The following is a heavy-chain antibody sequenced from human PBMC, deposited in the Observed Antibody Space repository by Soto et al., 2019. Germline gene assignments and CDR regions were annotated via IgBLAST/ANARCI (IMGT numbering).Heavy chain of an antibody. CDR1: GFTFSSYS. CDR3: ARGYCSGGSCGGAPSWFDP. J-gene: IGHJ5*02. CDR2: ISSSSSYI. Sequence: EVQLVESGGGLVKPGGSLRLSCAASGFTFSSYSMNWVRQAPGKGLEWVSSISSSSSYIYYADSVKGRFTISRDNAKNSMYLQMNSLGAEDTAVYYCARGYCSGGSCGGAPSWFDPWGQGTLVTVSS. V-gene: IGHV3-21*01. D-gene: IGHD2-15*01.